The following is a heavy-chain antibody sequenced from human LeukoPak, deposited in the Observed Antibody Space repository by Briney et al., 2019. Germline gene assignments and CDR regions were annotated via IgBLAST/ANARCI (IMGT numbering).Heavy chain of an antibody. CDR1: GYTFTGYY. V-gene: IGHV1-2*02. CDR3: ARDPLTMVRGADNWFDP. Sequence: GASVKVSCKASGYTFTGYYMHWVRQAPGQGLEWMGWINPNSGDTNYAQKFQGRVTMTRDTSISTAYMELSRLRSDDTAVYYCARDPLTMVRGADNWFDPWGQGTLVTVSS. CDR2: INPNSGDT. J-gene: IGHJ5*02. D-gene: IGHD3-10*01.